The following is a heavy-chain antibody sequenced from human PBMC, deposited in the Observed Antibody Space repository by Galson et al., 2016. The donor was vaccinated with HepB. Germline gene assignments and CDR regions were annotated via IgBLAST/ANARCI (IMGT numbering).Heavy chain of an antibody. CDR3: ARQGRTGSYRHFDC. V-gene: IGHV5-51*01. Sequence: QSGAEVKRPGESLRISCKGSGYSFSSHWIAWVRQMPGKGLEWMGIINPDNSDTRYSPSFQGQVTISVDKSISTAYLQWRSRKASDTAVYYCARQGRTGSYRHFDCWGQGTLVTVSS. CDR2: INPDNSDT. J-gene: IGHJ4*02. D-gene: IGHD3-10*01. CDR1: GYSFSSHW.